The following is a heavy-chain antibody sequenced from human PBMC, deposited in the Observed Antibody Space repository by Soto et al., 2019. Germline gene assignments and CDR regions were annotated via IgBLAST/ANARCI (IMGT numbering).Heavy chain of an antibody. CDR2: ISTSGGGT. V-gene: IGHV3-23*01. D-gene: IGHD6-13*01. J-gene: IGHJ4*02. Sequence: GGSLRLSCAACGFTFSNYVVSWVRQAPGKGLEWVSFISTSGGGTYYADSVKGRFTISRDNSKNTLYLQMSSLRDEDTAVYYCAKTIAAAGTDYWGQGTLVTVSS. CDR3: AKTIAAAGTDY. CDR1: GFTFSNYV.